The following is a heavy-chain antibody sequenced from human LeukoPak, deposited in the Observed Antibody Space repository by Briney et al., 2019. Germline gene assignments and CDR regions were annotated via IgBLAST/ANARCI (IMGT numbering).Heavy chain of an antibody. Sequence: SETLSLTCAVYGGSFSGYYWSWIRQPPGKGLEWIGEINHSGSTNYNPSLKSRVTISVDTAKNQFSLKLSSVTAADTAVYYCARGPDSSGYYGFGVGYFQHWGQGTLVTVSS. D-gene: IGHD3-22*01. CDR3: ARGPDSSGYYGFGVGYFQH. CDR1: GGSFSGYY. V-gene: IGHV4-34*01. J-gene: IGHJ1*01. CDR2: INHSGST.